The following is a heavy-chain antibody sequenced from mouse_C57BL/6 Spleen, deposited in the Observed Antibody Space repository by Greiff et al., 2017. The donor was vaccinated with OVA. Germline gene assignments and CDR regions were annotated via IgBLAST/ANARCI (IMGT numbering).Heavy chain of an antibody. Sequence: VQLQQPGAELVKPGASVKMSCKASGYTFTSYWITWVKQRPGQGLEWIGDIYPGSGSTNYNEKFKSKATLTVDTSSSTAYMQLSSLTSEDSAVYYCARRRLRREPGFAYWGQGTLVTVSA. J-gene: IGHJ3*01. CDR2: IYPGSGST. V-gene: IGHV1-55*01. CDR3: ARRRLRREPGFAY. D-gene: IGHD2-4*01. CDR1: GYTFTSYW.